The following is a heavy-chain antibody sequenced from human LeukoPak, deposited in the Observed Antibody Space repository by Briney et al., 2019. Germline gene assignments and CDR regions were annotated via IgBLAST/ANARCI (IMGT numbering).Heavy chain of an antibody. Sequence: GGSLRLSCAASGFTFSSYAMSWVRQAPGKGLEWVSAISGSGGSTYYADSVKGRFTISRDNSKNTLYLQMNSLRAEDTAVYCCAKDPYSGSYPDAFDIWGQGTMVTVSS. CDR3: AKDPYSGSYPDAFDI. CDR2: ISGSGGST. J-gene: IGHJ3*02. D-gene: IGHD1-26*01. CDR1: GFTFSSYA. V-gene: IGHV3-23*01.